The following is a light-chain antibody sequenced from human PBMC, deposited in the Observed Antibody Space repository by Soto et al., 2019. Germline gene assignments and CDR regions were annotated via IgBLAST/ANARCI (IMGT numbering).Light chain of an antibody. J-gene: IGKJ1*01. V-gene: IGKV1-6*02. CDR1: QNIRTY. CDR2: AAS. Sequence: IQMTQSPYSLSASVGDSVTITCRASQNIRTYLNWYQQKPGKAPKLLIYAASSLQSGVPSRFSGSGSGTDFTLTISSLQPEDFATYYCLQDYNYPRTFGQGTKVDIK. CDR3: LQDYNYPRT.